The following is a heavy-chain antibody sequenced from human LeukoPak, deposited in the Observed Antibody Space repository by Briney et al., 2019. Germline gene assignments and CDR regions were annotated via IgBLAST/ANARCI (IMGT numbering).Heavy chain of an antibody. D-gene: IGHD3-9*01. Sequence: SEALSLTCAVYGGSFSGYYWSWIRQPPGEGLEWIGEINHSGSTNYNPSLKSRVTISVDTSKNQFSLKLSSVTAADTAVYYCARVGSVDILTGYANWFDPWGQGTLVTVSS. CDR3: ARVGSVDILTGYANWFDP. V-gene: IGHV4-34*01. J-gene: IGHJ5*02. CDR2: INHSGST. CDR1: GGSFSGYY.